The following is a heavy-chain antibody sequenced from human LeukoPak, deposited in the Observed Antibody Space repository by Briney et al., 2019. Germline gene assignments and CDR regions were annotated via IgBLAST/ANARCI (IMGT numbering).Heavy chain of an antibody. CDR2: MNPNSGNT. CDR1: GYTFTSYD. CDR3: ARSYWLDPHYYYYGMDV. D-gene: IGHD3-10*01. V-gene: IGHV1-8*01. J-gene: IGHJ6*02. Sequence: ASVTVSCKASGYTFTSYDINWVRQATGQGLEWMGWMNPNSGNTGYAQKFQGRVTMTRNTSISTAYMELSSLRSEDTAVYYCARSYWLDPHYYYYGMDVWGQGTTVTVSS.